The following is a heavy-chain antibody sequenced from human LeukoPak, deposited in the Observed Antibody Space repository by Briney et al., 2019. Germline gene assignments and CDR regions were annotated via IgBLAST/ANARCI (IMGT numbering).Heavy chain of an antibody. CDR1: GYTFTGYY. CDR2: INPNSGGT. J-gene: IGHJ4*02. D-gene: IGHD2-15*01. V-gene: IGHV1-2*02. CDR3: ARNTDRCSGGSCYSGLDY. Sequence: ASVTVSCKASGYTFTGYYMHWVRQAPGQGLEWMGWINPNSGGTNYAQKFQGRVTMTRDTSISTAYMELSRLRSDDTAVYYCARNTDRCSGGSCYSGLDYWGQGTLVTVSS.